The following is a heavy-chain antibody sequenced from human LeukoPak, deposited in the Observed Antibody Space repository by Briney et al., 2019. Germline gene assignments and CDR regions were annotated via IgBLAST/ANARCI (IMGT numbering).Heavy chain of an antibody. CDR1: GGSFSGYY. V-gene: IGHV4-34*01. CDR3: VTYYFDSSGPKKNY. D-gene: IGHD3-22*01. CDR2: INHSGST. Sequence: SETLSLTCAVYGGSFSGYYWSWIRQPPGKGLEWIGEINHSGSTNYNPSLKSRVTISVDTSKKQFSLKLSSVTAADTAVYYCVTYYFDSSGPKKNYWGQGTQVTVSS. J-gene: IGHJ4*02.